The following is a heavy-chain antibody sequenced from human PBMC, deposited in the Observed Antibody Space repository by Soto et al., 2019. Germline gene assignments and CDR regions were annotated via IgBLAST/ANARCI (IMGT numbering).Heavy chain of an antibody. CDR3: ARDWRWFGESYYYGMDV. V-gene: IGHV4-34*01. J-gene: IGHJ6*02. D-gene: IGHD3-10*01. CDR1: GGSFSGYY. CDR2: INHSGST. Sequence: SETLSLTCAVYGGSFSGYYWSWIRQPPWKVLEWIGEINHSGSTNYNPSLKSRVTISVDTSKNQFSLKLSSVTAADTAVYYCARDWRWFGESYYYGMDVWGQGTTVT.